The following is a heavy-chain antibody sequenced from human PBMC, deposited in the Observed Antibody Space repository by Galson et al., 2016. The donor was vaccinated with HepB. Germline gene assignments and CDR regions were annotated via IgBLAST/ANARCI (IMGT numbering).Heavy chain of an antibody. D-gene: IGHD2/OR15-2a*01. V-gene: IGHV3-23*01. CDR1: RASISSNVYY. J-gene: IGHJ4*02. CDR2: ISGNGART. CDR3: AKGYCNSIACYSGMVNNFEY. Sequence: ETLSLTCSVSRASISSNVYYWGWIRQPPGKGLEWVSAISGNGARTFYSESVKGRFTVSRDNAKNTVTLQMNDLRAEETGIYYCAKGYCNSIACYSGMVNNFEYWGRGTRVTVSS.